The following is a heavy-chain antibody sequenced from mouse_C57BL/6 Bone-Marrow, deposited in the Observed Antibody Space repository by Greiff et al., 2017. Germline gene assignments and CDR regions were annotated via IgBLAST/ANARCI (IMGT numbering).Heavy chain of an antibody. CDR3: ARGCGSSLDWYFGV. J-gene: IGHJ1*03. D-gene: IGHD1-1*01. Sequence: QVQLQQPGAELVKPGASVKLSCKASGYTFTSYWMHWVKQRPGQGLEWIGEIDPSDSYTNYNQKFKSKSTLTVDTSSSTAYMQLSSLTSEDSAVYYCARGCGSSLDWYFGVWGTGTTVTVSS. V-gene: IGHV1-69*01. CDR1: GYTFTSYW. CDR2: IDPSDSYT.